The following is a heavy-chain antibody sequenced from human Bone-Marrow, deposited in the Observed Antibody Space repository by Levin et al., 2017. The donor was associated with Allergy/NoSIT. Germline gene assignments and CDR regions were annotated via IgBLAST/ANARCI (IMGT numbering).Heavy chain of an antibody. J-gene: IGHJ4*02. CDR1: GGSFSDYT. CDR2: IIPITDVT. V-gene: IGHV1-69*04. D-gene: IGHD5-18*01. CDR3: ARDLGYTYGLLGY. Sequence: AASVKVSCKTSGGSFSDYTFSWVRQAPGEGLEWMGRIIPITDVTTYAQKFQGRVTITADESTRTAYMELSSLTSEDTAVYYCARDLGYTYGLLGYWGQGTLVSVSS.